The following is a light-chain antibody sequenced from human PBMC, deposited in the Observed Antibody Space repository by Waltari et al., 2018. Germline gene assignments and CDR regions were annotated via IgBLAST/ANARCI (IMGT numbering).Light chain of an antibody. CDR2: NNN. CDR1: TSNIGRYT. CDR3: AAWEVSRNGWV. J-gene: IGLJ3*02. V-gene: IGLV1-44*01. Sequence: QSVLTQPPSASGTPGQRVTISCSGSTSNIGRYTVNLYQQLPGTAPKLLIYNNNQRPSGVPDRFSGSKSGTSASLAISGLQSEDEADYYCAAWEVSRNGWVFGGGTKVTVL.